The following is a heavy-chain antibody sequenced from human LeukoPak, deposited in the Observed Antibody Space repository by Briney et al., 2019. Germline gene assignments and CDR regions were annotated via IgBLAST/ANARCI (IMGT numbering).Heavy chain of an antibody. J-gene: IGHJ4*02. CDR1: GFTFSSYA. CDR2: ISGSGGNT. D-gene: IGHD2-15*01. V-gene: IGHV3-23*01. CDR3: AKEREAYCSGGSCYGSDKLFPADY. Sequence: GSLRLSCAASGFTFSSYAMSWVRQAPGKGLEWVSAISGSGGNTYYADSVKGRFTISRDNSKNTLYLQMNSLRAEDTAIYYCAKEREAYCSGGSCYGSDKLFPADYWGQGTLVTVSS.